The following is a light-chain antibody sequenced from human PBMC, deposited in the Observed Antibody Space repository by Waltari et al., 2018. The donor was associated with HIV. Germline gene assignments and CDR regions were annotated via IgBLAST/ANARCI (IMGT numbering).Light chain of an antibody. CDR1: SSNIGNNY. CDR3: ATWGDSLSGPVV. CDR2: RTT. Sequence: QSMLTPPPSASGTPGPRVTISCSESSSNIGNNYVYWSRQPPGLAPRLLIYRTTLRPPGVPDRFSGSKSGTSAPLAISGLRSEDEADYYCATWGDSLSGPVVFGGGTKLTVL. J-gene: IGLJ2*01. V-gene: IGLV1-47*01.